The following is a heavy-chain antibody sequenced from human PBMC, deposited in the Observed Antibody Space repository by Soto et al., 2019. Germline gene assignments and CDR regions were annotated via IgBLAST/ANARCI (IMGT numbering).Heavy chain of an antibody. J-gene: IGHJ4*02. CDR1: GFTFSSYE. V-gene: IGHV3-48*03. CDR3: ARDRKVNEFDY. CDR2: ISSSGSTI. Sequence: GGSLRLSCAASGFTFSSYEMNWVRQAPGKGLEWVSYISSSGSTIYYADSVKGRFTISRDNAKNPLYLQMNSLRAEDAAVYYCARDRKVNEFDYWGQGTLVTVSS. D-gene: IGHD2-21*01.